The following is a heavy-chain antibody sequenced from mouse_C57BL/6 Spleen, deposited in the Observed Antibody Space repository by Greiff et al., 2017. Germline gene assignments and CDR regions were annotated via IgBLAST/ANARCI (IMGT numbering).Heavy chain of an antibody. J-gene: IGHJ2*01. V-gene: IGHV1-80*01. CDR2: IYPGDGDT. CDR3: ARWWEGGYCDY. Sequence: QVQLQQSGAELVKPGASVKISCKASGYAFSSYWMNWVKQRPGKGLEWIGQIYPGDGDTNYNGKFKGKATLTADTSSSTAYMQLSSLTSEDSAVYFGARWWEGGYCDYGGQGTTLTVSS. CDR1: GYAFSSYW. D-gene: IGHD1-1*02.